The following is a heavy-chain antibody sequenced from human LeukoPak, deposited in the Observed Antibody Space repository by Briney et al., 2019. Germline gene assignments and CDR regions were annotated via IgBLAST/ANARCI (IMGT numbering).Heavy chain of an antibody. CDR1: GFTFSTYG. V-gene: IGHV3-30*02. CDR3: ARDLGKKYYFDS. Sequence: GSLRLSCAASGFTFSTYGMHWVRQAPGKGLEGVAFIRYDGSNKYYADSVKGRFIISRDKSKNTLYLQMNSLRAEDTAVYYCARDLGKKYYFDSWGQGTLVTVSS. J-gene: IGHJ4*02. D-gene: IGHD7-27*01. CDR2: IRYDGSNK.